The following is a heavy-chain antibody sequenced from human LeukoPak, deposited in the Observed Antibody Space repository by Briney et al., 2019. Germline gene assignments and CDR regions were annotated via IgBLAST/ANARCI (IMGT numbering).Heavy chain of an antibody. CDR3: ARVGYYGSGIPADY. Sequence: ASVKVSCKASGYTFTGYYMHWVRQAPGQGLEWMGWINPNSGGTNYAQKFQGRVTMTRDTSISTAYMELSRLRSDDTAVYYCARVGYYGSGIPADYWGQGTLVTVSS. CDR1: GYTFTGYY. D-gene: IGHD3-10*01. V-gene: IGHV1-2*02. CDR2: INPNSGGT. J-gene: IGHJ4*02.